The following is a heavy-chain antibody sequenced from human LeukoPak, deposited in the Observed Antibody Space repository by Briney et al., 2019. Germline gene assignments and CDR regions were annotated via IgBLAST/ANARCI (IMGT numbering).Heavy chain of an antibody. D-gene: IGHD6-13*01. CDR1: GFTFCSSA. V-gene: IGHV3-23*01. Sequence: GGSLRLSFATPGFTFCSSALSWVRPAPGKGVGWVSAISGSGGSTYYADSVKGRFTISRDNSKNTLYLQMNSLRAEDTAVYYCAPSPSSLAAAGPNWFDPWGQGTLVTVSS. CDR2: ISGSGGST. J-gene: IGHJ5*02. CDR3: APSPSSLAAAGPNWFDP.